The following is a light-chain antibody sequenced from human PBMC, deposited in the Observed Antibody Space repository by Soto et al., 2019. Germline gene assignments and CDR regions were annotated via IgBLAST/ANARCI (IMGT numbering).Light chain of an antibody. CDR2: GAS. Sequence: EIVMTKSPATLSVSPGERATLSCRASQSVSSNLAWYQQKPGQAPRLLIYGASTRATGIPARFSGSGSGTEFTLTISSLQSEDFADYYCQQYNNWPPLTFGGGTKVEIK. CDR1: QSVSSN. V-gene: IGKV3-15*01. CDR3: QQYNNWPPLT. J-gene: IGKJ4*01.